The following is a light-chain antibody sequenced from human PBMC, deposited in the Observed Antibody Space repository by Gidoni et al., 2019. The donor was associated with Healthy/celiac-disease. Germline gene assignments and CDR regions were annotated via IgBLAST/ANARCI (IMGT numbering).Light chain of an antibody. J-gene: IGKJ1*01. V-gene: IGKV1-5*03. CDR3: QQYNSYSRT. CDR2: KAY. CDR1: QSISSW. Sequence: DIQMTPSPSTLSASVGDRVTITCGASQSISSWLAWYQQKPGKAPKLLIYKAYSLEGGVPSRFSGSGAGTEFTLTISSLQPDDFATYYCQQYNSYSRTFGQGTKVEIK.